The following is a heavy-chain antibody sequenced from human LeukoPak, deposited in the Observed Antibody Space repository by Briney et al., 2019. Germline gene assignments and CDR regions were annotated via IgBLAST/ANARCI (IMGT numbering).Heavy chain of an antibody. D-gene: IGHD2-2*02. J-gene: IGHJ4*02. Sequence: SETLSLTCAVYGGSFSGYYWGWIRQPPGKGLEWIGEINHSGSTNYNPSLTSRVTISVDTSKNQFSLKLSSVTAADTAVYYCARGRRAVGYCSSTSCYTPPGYWGQGTLVTVSS. V-gene: IGHV4-34*01. CDR3: ARGRRAVGYCSSTSCYTPPGY. CDR1: GGSFSGYY. CDR2: INHSGST.